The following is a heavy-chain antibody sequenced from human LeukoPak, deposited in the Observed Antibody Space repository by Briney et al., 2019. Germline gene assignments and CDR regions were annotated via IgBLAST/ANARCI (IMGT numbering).Heavy chain of an antibody. D-gene: IGHD3-22*01. V-gene: IGHV1-2*02. Sequence: GASVKVSCTASGYTFTGYYMHWVRQAPGQGLEWMGWINPNSGGTNYAQKFQGRVTMTRDTSISTAYMELSRLRSDDTAVYYCASSTYYYDSSGLMDVWGQGTTVTVSS. CDR1: GYTFTGYY. CDR3: ASSTYYYDSSGLMDV. J-gene: IGHJ6*02. CDR2: INPNSGGT.